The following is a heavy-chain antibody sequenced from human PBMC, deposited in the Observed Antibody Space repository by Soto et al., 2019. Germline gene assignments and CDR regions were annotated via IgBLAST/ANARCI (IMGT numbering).Heavy chain of an antibody. Sequence: QVQLVESGGGVVQPGRSLRLSCAASGFTFSSYAMHWVRQAPGKGLEWVAVISYDGSNKYYADSVKGRFTISRDNSKNKLYLQMKSLRAEDTAVYYCARPLWSDDYNWGYFDLWGRGTLVPVSS. V-gene: IGHV3-30-3*01. CDR3: ARPLWSDDYNWGYFDL. CDR1: GFTFSSYA. CDR2: ISYDGSNK. D-gene: IGHD4-4*01. J-gene: IGHJ2*01.